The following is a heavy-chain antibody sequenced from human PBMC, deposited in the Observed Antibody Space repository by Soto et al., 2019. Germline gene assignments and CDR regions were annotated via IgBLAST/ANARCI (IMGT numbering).Heavy chain of an antibody. CDR1: GGSISTYY. Sequence: SETLSLTCTVSGGSISTYYWSWIRQAAGKGLEWIGRIYPSGSTNYNPSLKSRVTMSVDTSKNLFSLKLSSMTAADTAVYYCARAAADDSSGYIGNGWFDPWGQGTPVTVS. J-gene: IGHJ5*02. CDR3: ARAAADDSSGYIGNGWFDP. D-gene: IGHD3-22*01. V-gene: IGHV4-4*07. CDR2: IYPSGST.